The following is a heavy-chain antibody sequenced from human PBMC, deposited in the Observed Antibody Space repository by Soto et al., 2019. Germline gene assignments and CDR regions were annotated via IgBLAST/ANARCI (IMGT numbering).Heavy chain of an antibody. CDR1: GFSFTSYD. D-gene: IGHD3-10*01. J-gene: IGHJ4*02. Sequence: QVLLVESGGGVVQPGRSLRLSCAASGFSFTSYDIYWVRQAPGKGLEWVAVTSIDGNTKYYADSVQARFTVSRDNSTDTLYLKMTSLRPQDTAVYSCARNYGSALDYWGQGTPVTVSS. V-gene: IGHV3-30-3*01. CDR2: TSIDGNTK. CDR3: ARNYGSALDY.